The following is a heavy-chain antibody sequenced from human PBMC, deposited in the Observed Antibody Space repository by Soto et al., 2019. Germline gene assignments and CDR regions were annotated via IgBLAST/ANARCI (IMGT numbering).Heavy chain of an antibody. CDR3: ASLTLEHCTSTSCFYNWFGP. V-gene: IGHV4-39*01. D-gene: IGHD2-2*01. J-gene: IGHJ5*02. Sequence: QLQLQESGPGLVKPSETLSLTCTVSGGSISSSSYYWGWIRQPPGKELEWIGSIYYSGTTYYNPSLKSRATISVDTSKDQFCLKLSSVTAAGTAVYYCASLTLEHCTSTSCFYNWFGPWGQGTLVTVSS. CDR2: IYYSGTT. CDR1: GGSISSSSYY.